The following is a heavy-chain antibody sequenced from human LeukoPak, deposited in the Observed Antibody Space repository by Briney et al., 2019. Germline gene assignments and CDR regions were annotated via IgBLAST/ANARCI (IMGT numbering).Heavy chain of an antibody. V-gene: IGHV1-2*06. Sequence: ASVKVSCKASGYTFTGHYIHWVRQAPGHGLEWMGRINPNIGGTTYAQNFEGRVTMTRDTSISTVYMELSRLRSDDTAVYYCARGYYYGSGSYYPVPFYMDVWGKGTTVTVS. D-gene: IGHD3-10*01. J-gene: IGHJ6*03. CDR1: GYTFTGHY. CDR3: ARGYYYGSGSYYPVPFYMDV. CDR2: INPNIGGT.